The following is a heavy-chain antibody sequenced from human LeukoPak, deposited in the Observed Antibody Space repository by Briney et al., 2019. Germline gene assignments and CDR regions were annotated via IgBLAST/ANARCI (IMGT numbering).Heavy chain of an antibody. CDR3: ARGGFGYVYFDY. CDR2: IKHDGSEK. J-gene: IGHJ4*02. Sequence: GGSLRLSCAASGFTFSTYWMSWVRQAPGKGLEWVAHIKHDGSEKYYVDSVKGRFTISRDNAKNSLYLQMNSLRAEDTAVYYCARGGFGYVYFDYWGQGTLVTVSS. D-gene: IGHD3-16*01. CDR1: GFTFSTYW. V-gene: IGHV3-7*01.